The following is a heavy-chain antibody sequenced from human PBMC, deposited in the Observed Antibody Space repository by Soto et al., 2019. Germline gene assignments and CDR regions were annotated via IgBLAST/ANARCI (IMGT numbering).Heavy chain of an antibody. CDR1: GGSISSRRFY. V-gene: IGHV4-39*01. CDR2: IYYSGST. D-gene: IGHD3-9*01. Sequence: SETLSLTCTVSGGSISSRRFYWGWIRQHPGKALEWIGAIYYSGSTYYNPSLKSRVTISVDTSKNQFSLKLSSVTAADTAVYYCARRVDKYYDILTGDTFDIWGQGTMVTVSS. J-gene: IGHJ3*02. CDR3: ARRVDKYYDILTGDTFDI.